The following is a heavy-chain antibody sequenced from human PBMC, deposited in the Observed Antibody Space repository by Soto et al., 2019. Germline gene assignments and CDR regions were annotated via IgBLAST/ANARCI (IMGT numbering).Heavy chain of an antibody. CDR1: GFTFSNAW. CDR3: TKDRIFTDSFDY. J-gene: IGHJ4*02. CDR2: IKSKTDGGTT. V-gene: IGHV3-15*01. D-gene: IGHD3-3*02. Sequence: GGSLRLSCAASGFTFSNAWMSWVRQAPGKGLEWVGRIKSKTDGGTTDYAAPVKGRFTISRDDSKNTLYLQMNSLKTEDTAVYYCTKDRIFTDSFDYWGQGTLVTVSS.